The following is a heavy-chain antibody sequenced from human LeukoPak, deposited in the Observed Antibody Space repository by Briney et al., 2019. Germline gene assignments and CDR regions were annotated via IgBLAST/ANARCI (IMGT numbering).Heavy chain of an antibody. CDR1: GGSISSYY. J-gene: IGHJ4*02. D-gene: IGHD3-16*02. V-gene: IGHV4-59*01. CDR3: ARDSFTYYDYVWGSYRSPGTFDY. Sequence: SETLSLTCTVSGGSISSYYWSWIRQPPGKGLEWIGYIYYSGSTNYNPSLKSRVTISVDTYKNQLSLKLSSVTAADTAVYYCARDSFTYYDYVWGSYRSPGTFDYWGQGTLVTVSS. CDR2: IYYSGST.